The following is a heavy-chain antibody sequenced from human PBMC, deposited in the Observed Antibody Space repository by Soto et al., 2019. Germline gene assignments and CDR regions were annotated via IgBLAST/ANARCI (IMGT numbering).Heavy chain of an antibody. D-gene: IGHD2-21*02. V-gene: IGHV5-10-1*01. J-gene: IGHJ3*02. CDR2: IDPSDSYT. Sequence: GESLKISCQGSGYSFTSYWISWVRQMPGKGLEWMCRIDPSDSYTNYSPSFQGHVTISADKSISTAYLQWSSLKASDTAMYYCARFNVVVTVDDAFDIWGQGTMVTV. CDR1: GYSFTSYW. CDR3: ARFNVVVTVDDAFDI.